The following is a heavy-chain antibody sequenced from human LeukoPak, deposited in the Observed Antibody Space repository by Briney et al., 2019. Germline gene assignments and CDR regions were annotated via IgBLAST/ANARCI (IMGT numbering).Heavy chain of an antibody. CDR1: GYTFTSYG. V-gene: IGHV1-18*01. CDR2: ISTYNGNT. CDR3: ARGDVGWFGESTFDY. Sequence: ASVKVSCKASGYTFTSYGITWVRQAPGQGLEWMGWISTYNGNTNYAQKLQGRVTMTTDTSTSTAYMELRSLRSDDTAVYYCARGDVGWFGESTFDYWGQGTLVTVSS. D-gene: IGHD3-10*01. J-gene: IGHJ4*02.